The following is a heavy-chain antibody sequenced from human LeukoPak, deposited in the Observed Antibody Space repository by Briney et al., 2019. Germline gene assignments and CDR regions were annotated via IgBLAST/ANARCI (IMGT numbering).Heavy chain of an antibody. V-gene: IGHV5-51*01. CDR3: ARRGGRDGYNFDY. D-gene: IGHD5-24*01. Sequence: GESLKISCKGSETSFPAYGLGGGGQLPGKGLDWRGLIYPGDSDTRYSPSFQGQVTISADKSISTAYLQWSSLKASDTAMYYCARRGGRDGYNFDYWGQGTLVTVYS. CDR2: IYPGDSDT. CDR1: ETSFPAYG. J-gene: IGHJ4*02.